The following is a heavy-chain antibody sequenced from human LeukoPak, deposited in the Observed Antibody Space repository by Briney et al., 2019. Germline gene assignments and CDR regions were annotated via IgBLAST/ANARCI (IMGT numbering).Heavy chain of an antibody. D-gene: IGHD3-3*01. CDR2: IYYSGST. Sequence: SQTLSLTCTVSGGSISSGGYCWSWVRQHPGEGLEWIGYIYYSGSTYSNPSLKSRVTISVDTSKNQFSLKLSSVTAADTAVYYCARDRTTKEGLLVFARDSKAYYYYYGMDVWGQGTTVTVSS. J-gene: IGHJ6*02. V-gene: IGHV4-31*03. CDR3: ARDRTTKEGLLVFARDSKAYYYYYGMDV. CDR1: GGSISSGGYC.